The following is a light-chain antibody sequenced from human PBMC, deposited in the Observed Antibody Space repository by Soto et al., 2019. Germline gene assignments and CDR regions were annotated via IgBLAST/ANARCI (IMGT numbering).Light chain of an antibody. Sequence: QSALTQPASVSGSPGQSITISCTGTSSDVGSYNLVSWYQQHPGKAPKLMIYEGSKRPSGVSNRFSGSKSGNTASLTISGLQAEGEADYYCCSYAGFHAVFGGGTKL. CDR1: SSDVGSYNL. J-gene: IGLJ2*01. CDR2: EGS. CDR3: CSYAGFHAV. V-gene: IGLV2-23*01.